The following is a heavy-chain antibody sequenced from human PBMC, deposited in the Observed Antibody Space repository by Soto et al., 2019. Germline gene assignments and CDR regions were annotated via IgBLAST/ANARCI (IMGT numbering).Heavy chain of an antibody. CDR2: ITGSGSTA. Sequence: GGSLRLSCAASGFDFSTYAMSWVRQAPGRGLEWVSSITGSGSTAFYPDSVRGRFSISRDNSKNTLYLQMNSLRVEDTALYYCAKDRPNYFGSPWGYYEPGGDCWGQGTLVTVPQ. J-gene: IGHJ1*01. V-gene: IGHV3-23*01. CDR1: GFDFSTYA. CDR3: AKDRPNYFGSPWGYYEPGGDC. D-gene: IGHD3-10*01.